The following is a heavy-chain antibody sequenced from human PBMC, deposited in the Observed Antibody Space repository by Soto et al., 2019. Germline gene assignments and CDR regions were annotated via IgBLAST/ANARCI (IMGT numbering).Heavy chain of an antibody. CDR3: AKDLSKGLNGFDI. J-gene: IGHJ3*02. CDR2: INWNSGSI. Sequence: EVKLVESGGGLVQPGRSLRLSCAVSGFTFDDYAMHWVRQGPGKGLEWVSGINWNSGSIVYADSVKGRFTISRDNAKKSLYLQMNSLRPEDTALYYRAKDLSKGLNGFDIWGQGTMVTVSS. V-gene: IGHV3-9*01. CDR1: GFTFDDYA.